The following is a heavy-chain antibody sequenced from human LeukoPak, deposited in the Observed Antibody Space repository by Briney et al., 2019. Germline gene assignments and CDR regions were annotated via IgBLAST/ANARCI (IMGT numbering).Heavy chain of an antibody. CDR3: ARDNSVEDIAWWFDP. CDR1: GYTFTNFY. V-gene: IGHV1-46*01. D-gene: IGHD4-23*01. J-gene: IGHJ5*02. CDR2: INPSGSRT. Sequence: GASVKVSCMSSGYTFTNFYMHWLRQAPGQGLEWMGLINPSGSRTWFSEKFQGRIILTRDMSTSTDYMELSRLRSEDTAVYYCARDNSVEDIAWWFDPWGQGTLVTVSP.